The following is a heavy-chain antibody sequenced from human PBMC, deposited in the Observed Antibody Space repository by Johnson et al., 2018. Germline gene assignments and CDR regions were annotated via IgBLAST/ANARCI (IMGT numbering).Heavy chain of an antibody. CDR3: ASRYYDSSGYFAYFQH. Sequence: QVQLVQSGGGVVQPGRSLRLSCAASGFTFSSYAMHWVRQAPGKGLEWVAVISYDGSNKYYVDSVKGRFTISRDNAKNSLYLQMNTLRAEDTAVYYCASRYYDSSGYFAYFQHLGQGTLVTVSS. V-gene: IGHV3-30-3*01. J-gene: IGHJ1*01. D-gene: IGHD3-22*01. CDR1: GFTFSSYA. CDR2: ISYDGSNK.